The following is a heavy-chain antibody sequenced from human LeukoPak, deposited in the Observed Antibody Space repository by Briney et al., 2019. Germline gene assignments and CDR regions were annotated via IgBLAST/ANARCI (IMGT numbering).Heavy chain of an antibody. D-gene: IGHD1-26*01. J-gene: IGHJ4*02. CDR3: ARAGGGSYPHLSTFDY. Sequence: SETLSLTCTVSGGSISSYYWSWIRQPPGKGLEWIGYIYYSGSTNYNPSLKSRVTISVDTSKNQFSLKLSSVTAADTAVYYCARAGGGSYPHLSTFDYWGQGTLVTVSS. CDR2: IYYSGST. V-gene: IGHV4-59*01. CDR1: GGSISSYY.